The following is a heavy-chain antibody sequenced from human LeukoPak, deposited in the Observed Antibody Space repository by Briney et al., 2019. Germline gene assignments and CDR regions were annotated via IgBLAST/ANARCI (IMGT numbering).Heavy chain of an antibody. V-gene: IGHV1-2*02. CDR3: AREMGFGYLLFDY. CDR1: GYTFTAYF. Sequence: WASVKVSCKPSGYTFTAYFMHWVRQAPGQGLEWMGWINPNSGATNYGQKFQGRITMTRDTSISTAYMELTRLTSDDTAVYYCAREMGFGYLLFDYWGQGTLVTVSS. CDR2: INPNSGAT. J-gene: IGHJ4*02. D-gene: IGHD3-10*01.